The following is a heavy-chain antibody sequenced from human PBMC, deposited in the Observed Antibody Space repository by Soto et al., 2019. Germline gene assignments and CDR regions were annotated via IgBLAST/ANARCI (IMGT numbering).Heavy chain of an antibody. J-gene: IGHJ4*02. V-gene: IGHV1-46*01. Sequence: ASVKVSCKASGYTFTSYYMHWVRQAPGQGLEWMGIINPSGGSTSYAQKFQGRVTMTRDTSTSTVYMELSSLRSEDTAVYYCGRDCISTSCYVPPFDYWGQGTLVTVSS. D-gene: IGHD2-2*01. CDR1: GYTFTSYY. CDR2: INPSGGST. CDR3: GRDCISTSCYVPPFDY.